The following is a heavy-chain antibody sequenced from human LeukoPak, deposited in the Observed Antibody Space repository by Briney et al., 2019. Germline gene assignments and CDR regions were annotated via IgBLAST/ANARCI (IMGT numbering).Heavy chain of an antibody. CDR3: AKGYCRGNSCYDDRGAFDY. V-gene: IGHV4-59*08. CDR1: GDSISSCY. J-gene: IGHJ4*02. D-gene: IGHD2-2*01. Sequence: PSETLSLTCTVSGDSISSCYWSWIRQPPGKGLEWIGYIYYSGSTNYNPSLKSRVTISVDTSKNQFSLKLSSVTAADTAVYYCAKGYCRGNSCYDDRGAFDYWGQGTLVTVSS. CDR2: IYYSGST.